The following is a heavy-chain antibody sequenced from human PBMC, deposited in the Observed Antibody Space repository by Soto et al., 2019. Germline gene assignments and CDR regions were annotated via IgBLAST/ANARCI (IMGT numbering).Heavy chain of an antibody. Sequence: ASVKVSCKASGYTFTSYGISWVRQAPGQGLEWMGWISAYNGNTNYAQKLQGRVTMTTDTSTSTAYMELRSLRSDDTAVYYCASSTPLNRWFDPWGQGTLVTVSS. CDR1: GYTFTSYG. CDR3: ASSTPLNRWFDP. J-gene: IGHJ5*02. D-gene: IGHD2-2*01. CDR2: ISAYNGNT. V-gene: IGHV1-18*01.